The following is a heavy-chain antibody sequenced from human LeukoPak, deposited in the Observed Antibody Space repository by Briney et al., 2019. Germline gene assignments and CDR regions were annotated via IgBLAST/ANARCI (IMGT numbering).Heavy chain of an antibody. Sequence: GGSLRLSCAASGFTFSSYSMNWVRQAPGKGLEWVSYISSSSSTIYYADSVKGRFTISRDNAKNSLYLQMNSLRAEDTAVYYCAREEVATIIDYWDQGTLVTVSS. D-gene: IGHD5-12*01. V-gene: IGHV3-48*01. J-gene: IGHJ4*02. CDR1: GFTFSSYS. CDR2: ISSSSSTI. CDR3: AREEVATIIDY.